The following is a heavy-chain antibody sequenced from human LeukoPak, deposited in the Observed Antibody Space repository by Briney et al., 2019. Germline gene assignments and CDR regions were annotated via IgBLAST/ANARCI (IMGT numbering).Heavy chain of an antibody. CDR3: ARDQGSAAVARTALDY. CDR2: MSYDGDNE. V-gene: IGHV3-30-3*01. D-gene: IGHD6-19*01. CDR1: RFTFSNYA. J-gene: IGHJ4*02. Sequence: GGSLRLSCGASRFTFSNYAMHWARQAPGKGLEWVAVMSYDGDNEYYADSVKGRFTISRDNSKNTLYLQMNSLRADDTAVYYCARDQGSAAVARTALDYWGQGTLVTVSS.